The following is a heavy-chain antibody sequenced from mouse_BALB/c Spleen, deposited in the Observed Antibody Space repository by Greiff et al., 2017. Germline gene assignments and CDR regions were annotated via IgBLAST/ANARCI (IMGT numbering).Heavy chain of an antibody. CDR3: TRDRVGTYAMDY. CDR2: ISSGGSYT. Sequence: DVKLVESGGGLVKPGGSLKLSCAASGFTFSSYTMSWVRQTPEKRLGWVATISSGGSYTYYPDSVKGRFTISRDNAKNTLYLQMSSLKSEDTAMYYCTRDRVGTYAMDYWGQGTSVTVSS. J-gene: IGHJ4*01. CDR1: GFTFSSYT. D-gene: IGHD4-1*01. V-gene: IGHV5-6-4*01.